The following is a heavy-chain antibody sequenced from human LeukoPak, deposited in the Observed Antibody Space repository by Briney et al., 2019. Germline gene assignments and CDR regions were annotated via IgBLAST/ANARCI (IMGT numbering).Heavy chain of an antibody. Sequence: GGSLGLSCAASGFTFSSYAMHWVRQAPGKGLEWVAVISYDGSNKYYADSVKGRFTISRDNSKNTLYLQMNSLRAEDTAVYYCPILSTAGTPLDYWGQGTLVTVSS. CDR1: GFTFSSYA. CDR3: PILSTAGTPLDY. J-gene: IGHJ4*02. V-gene: IGHV3-30*01. CDR2: ISYDGSNK. D-gene: IGHD6-13*01.